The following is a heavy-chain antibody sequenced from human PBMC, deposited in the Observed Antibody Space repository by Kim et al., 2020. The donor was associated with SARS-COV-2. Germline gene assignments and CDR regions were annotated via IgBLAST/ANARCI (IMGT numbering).Heavy chain of an antibody. Sequence: GGSLRLSCAASGFTFSSYGMHWVRQAPGKGLEWVAVIWYDGSNKYYADSVKGRFTISRDNSKNTLYLQMNSLRAEDTAVYYCARASGHYDILTGYWDYFDYWGQGTLVTVSS. CDR1: GFTFSSYG. D-gene: IGHD3-9*01. J-gene: IGHJ4*02. V-gene: IGHV3-33*08. CDR3: ARASGHYDILTGYWDYFDY. CDR2: IWYDGSNK.